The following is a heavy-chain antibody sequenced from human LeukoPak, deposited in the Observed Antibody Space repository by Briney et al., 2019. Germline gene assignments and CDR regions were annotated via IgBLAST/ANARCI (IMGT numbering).Heavy chain of an antibody. CDR1: GFTFSSYA. CDR2: ISYDGSNK. CDR3: ARDTIVATIFGSVDY. D-gene: IGHD5-12*01. J-gene: IGHJ4*02. Sequence: PGGSLRLSCAASGFTFSSYAMHWVRQAPGKGLEWVAVISYDGSNKYYADSVKGRFTISRDNSKNTLYLQMNSLRAEDTAVYYCARDTIVATIFGSVDYWGQGTLVTVSS. V-gene: IGHV3-30-3*01.